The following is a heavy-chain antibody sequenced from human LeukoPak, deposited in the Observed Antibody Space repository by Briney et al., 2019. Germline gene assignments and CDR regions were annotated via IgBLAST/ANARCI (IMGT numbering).Heavy chain of an antibody. CDR1: GYTFTSYG. J-gene: IGHJ6*03. CDR2: ISAYNGNT. CDR3: ATQRAYCSSTSCYSYYYYYMDV. Sequence: GASVKVSCKASGYTFTSYGISWVRQAPGQGLEWMGWISAYNGNTNYAQKFQGRVTMTRDTSTSTVYMELSSLRSEDTAVYYCATQRAYCSSTSCYSYYYYYMDVWGKGTTVTVSS. D-gene: IGHD2-2*01. V-gene: IGHV1-18*01.